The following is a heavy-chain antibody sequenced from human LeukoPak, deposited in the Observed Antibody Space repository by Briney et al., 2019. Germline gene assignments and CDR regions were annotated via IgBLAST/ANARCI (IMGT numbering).Heavy chain of an antibody. D-gene: IGHD2-2*01. CDR2: FDPEDGET. J-gene: IGHJ4*02. V-gene: IGHV1-24*01. Sequence: ASVKGSCKVSGYTLTELSMHWVRQAPGKGLEWMGGFDPEDGETIYAQKFQGRVTMTEDTSTDTAYMELSSLRSEDTAVYYCATGIRCSSTSCSIYDYWGQGTLVTVSS. CDR3: ATGIRCSSTSCSIYDY. CDR1: GYTLTELS.